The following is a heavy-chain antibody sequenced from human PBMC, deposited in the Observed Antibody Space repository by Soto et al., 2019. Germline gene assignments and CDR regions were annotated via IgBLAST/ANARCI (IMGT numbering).Heavy chain of an antibody. CDR2: IYWDDDK. Sequence: QITLKESGPTLVKPTQTLTLTCTFSGFSLSTNGVGVGWIRQSPGKALQWLALIYWDDDKRYNPSLQSRLTVTKVTSTNQVVLIMTDMDPVDTATYYCAHRGVITYAAGFDPWGQGTLVTVSS. CDR1: GFSLSTNGVG. CDR3: AHRGVITYAAGFDP. J-gene: IGHJ5*02. V-gene: IGHV2-5*02. D-gene: IGHD1-20*01.